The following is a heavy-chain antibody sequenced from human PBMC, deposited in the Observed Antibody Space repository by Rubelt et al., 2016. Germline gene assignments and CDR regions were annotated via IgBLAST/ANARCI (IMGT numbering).Heavy chain of an antibody. D-gene: IGHD2-2*01. V-gene: IGHV4-34*01. Sequence: QVQLQQWGAGLLKPSETLSLTCAVYGGSFSGYYWSWIRQPPGKGLEWIGEINHSGSTNYNPSLERQVTRSVETSNNQFSRKLGAVTAADTAVYYCARGNREVPAAWRYWGQGTLVTVSS. CDR1: GGSFSGYY. J-gene: IGHJ4*02. CDR3: ARGNREVPAAWRY. CDR2: INHSGST.